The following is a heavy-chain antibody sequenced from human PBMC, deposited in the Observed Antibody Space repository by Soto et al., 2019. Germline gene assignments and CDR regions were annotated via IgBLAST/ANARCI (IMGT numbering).Heavy chain of an antibody. D-gene: IGHD6-13*01. CDR1: GYTFTSYD. Sequence: QVQLVQSGAEVKKPGASVKVSCKASGYTFTSYDINWVRQATGQGLEWMGWMNPNSGNTGYAQKFQCRVTRTGNTTISTAYMELSSLRSEETAVYYCARGPIAAAGGEVSWGQGTLVTVSS. CDR3: ARGPIAAAGGEVS. J-gene: IGHJ5*02. V-gene: IGHV1-8*01. CDR2: MNPNSGNT.